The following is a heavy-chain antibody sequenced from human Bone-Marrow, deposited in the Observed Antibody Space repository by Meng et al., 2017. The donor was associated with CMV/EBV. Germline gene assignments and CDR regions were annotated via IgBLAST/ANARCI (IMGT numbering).Heavy chain of an antibody. CDR3: ASFSRRLRYFDWRDY. Sequence: SETLSLTCTVSGGSISSSSYYWSWIRQPPGKGLEWIGEINHSGSTNYNPSLKSRVTISVDTSKNQFSLKLSSVTAADTAVYYCASFSRRLRYFDWRDYWGQGTLVTFSS. CDR2: INHSGST. V-gene: IGHV4-39*07. J-gene: IGHJ4*02. CDR1: GGSISSSSYY. D-gene: IGHD3-9*01.